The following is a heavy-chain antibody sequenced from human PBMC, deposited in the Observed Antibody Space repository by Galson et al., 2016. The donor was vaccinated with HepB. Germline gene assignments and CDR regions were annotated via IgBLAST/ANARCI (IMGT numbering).Heavy chain of an antibody. Sequence: QSGAEVKKPGESLKISCQGSTYIFSNYWIGWVRQMPGKGLEWVGIIYPGDSETIYSPTFQGRVTISTDKSIGTAYLQWNSLKVSDTAIYYCMRHGSNSGWVTGFRNWDEGTL. J-gene: IGHJ1*01. CDR3: MRHGSNSGWVTGFRN. D-gene: IGHD5-12*01. V-gene: IGHV5-51*01. CDR1: TYIFSNYW. CDR2: IYPGDSET.